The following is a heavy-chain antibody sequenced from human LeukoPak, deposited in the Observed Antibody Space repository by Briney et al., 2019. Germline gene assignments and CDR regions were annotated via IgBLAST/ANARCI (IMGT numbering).Heavy chain of an antibody. V-gene: IGHV4-34*01. CDR3: ASKDYGGNPHTSGYYYGMDV. CDR2: INHSGST. Sequence: SETLSLTYAVYGGSFSGYYWSWISQPPGKGLEWSGEINHSGSTNYNPSIKSRVTISVDTSKNQFSLKLTCVTAADTAVYYCASKDYGGNPHTSGYYYGMDVWGQGTTVTVSS. D-gene: IGHD4-23*01. J-gene: IGHJ6*02. CDR1: GGSFSGYY.